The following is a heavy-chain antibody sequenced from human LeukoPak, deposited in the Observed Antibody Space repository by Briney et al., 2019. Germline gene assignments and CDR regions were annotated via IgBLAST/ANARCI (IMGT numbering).Heavy chain of an antibody. Sequence: GASVKVSCKASGYTFTTYAMNWVRQAPGQGLEWMGWINTDTGNPTYAQGFIGRFVFSLDTSVSTAYLQISSLKAEDTAVYYCARGYCSGGSCHTCDYWGQGTLVTVSS. J-gene: IGHJ4*02. D-gene: IGHD2-15*01. CDR3: ARGYCSGGSCHTCDY. CDR1: GYTFTTYA. V-gene: IGHV7-4-1*02. CDR2: INTDTGNP.